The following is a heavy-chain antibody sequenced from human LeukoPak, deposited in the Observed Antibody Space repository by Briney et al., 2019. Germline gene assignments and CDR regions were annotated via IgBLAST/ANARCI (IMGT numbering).Heavy chain of an antibody. Sequence: RGSLRLSCAASGFTVSSNYMSWVRQAPGKGLVWVSRINSDGSSTSYADSVKGRFTISRDNAKNTLYLQMNSLRAEDTAVYYCARNFYGSGSYDWFDPWGQGALVTVSS. CDR2: INSDGSST. J-gene: IGHJ5*02. CDR1: GFTVSSNY. D-gene: IGHD3-10*01. V-gene: IGHV3-74*01. CDR3: ARNFYGSGSYDWFDP.